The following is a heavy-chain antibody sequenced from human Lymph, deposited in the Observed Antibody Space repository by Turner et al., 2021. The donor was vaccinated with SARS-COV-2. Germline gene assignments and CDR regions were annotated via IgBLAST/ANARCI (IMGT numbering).Heavy chain of an antibody. D-gene: IGHD3-22*01. J-gene: IGHJ4*02. CDR2: ISSSSSYI. CDR1: GFTFSSYT. CDR3: ARERYDSSGSESYYFDY. Sequence: EVQLVESGGGLVKPEGSLRLSCAASGFTFSSYTMNWVRQAPGKGLEWVSSISSSSSYIYYADSVKGRFTISRDNAKNSLYLQMNSLRAEDTAVYYCARERYDSSGSESYYFDYWGQGTLVTVSS. V-gene: IGHV3-21*01.